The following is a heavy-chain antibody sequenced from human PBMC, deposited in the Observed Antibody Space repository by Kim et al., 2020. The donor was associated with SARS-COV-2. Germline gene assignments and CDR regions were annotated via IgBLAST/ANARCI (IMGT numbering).Heavy chain of an antibody. D-gene: IGHD1-1*01. CDR3: ARQRVGLGGGILDY. J-gene: IGHJ4*02. Sequence: ASVKVSCKASGYTFSNYYIHWVRQAPGQGLEWLGTINPSGGGTTYAQAFQGRVTVTRDTSTSTAYMELSSLRFEDTAVYYCARQRVGLGGGILDYWGQGTLVTVSS. V-gene: IGHV1-46*01. CDR2: INPSGGGT. CDR1: GYTFSNYY.